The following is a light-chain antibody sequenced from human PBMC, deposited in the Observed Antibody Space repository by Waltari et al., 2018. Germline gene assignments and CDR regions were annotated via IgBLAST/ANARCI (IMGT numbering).Light chain of an antibody. J-gene: IGKJ1*01. CDR1: QSVSSN. CDR3: QQYNNWWT. Sequence: EIVMTQSPATLSVSPGERATLSCRASQSVSSNLAWYQQKPGQAPRRLIYGASTRATGIPARVSGSGSGTEFTLTISSLQSEDFAVYYCQQYNNWWTFGQGTKVEIK. CDR2: GAS. V-gene: IGKV3-15*01.